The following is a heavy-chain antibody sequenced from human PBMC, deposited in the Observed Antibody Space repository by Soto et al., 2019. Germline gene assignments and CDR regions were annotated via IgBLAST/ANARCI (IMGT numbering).Heavy chain of an antibody. J-gene: IGHJ4*02. CDR1: GYTFSNYL. V-gene: IGHV1-3*01. CDR3: ASPSYGSGSYY. CDR2: INAGNGHT. D-gene: IGHD3-10*01. Sequence: QVQLVQSGAEVKKPGASVKVSCKASGYTFSNYLLHWVRHAPGQGLEWMGWINAGNGHTKYSQKFQGRVTFTRDTSATTAYIELSSLRSEDTAVYYCASPSYGSGSYYWGQGTLVTVSS.